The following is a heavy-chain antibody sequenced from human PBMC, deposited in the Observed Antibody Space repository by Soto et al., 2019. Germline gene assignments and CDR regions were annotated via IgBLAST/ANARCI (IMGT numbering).Heavy chain of an antibody. J-gene: IGHJ3*02. Sequence: GESLKISCEGSGYSFSNYWIGWVRQMPGKGLEWMGIIYPGDSDATYSPSFQGQVTISVDKSISAAYLQWSSLKASDTAMYFCARRRIAGNQGLLNAFNIWGQGTLVTVSS. CDR3: ARRRIAGNQGLLNAFNI. CDR2: IYPGDSDA. CDR1: GYSFSNYW. V-gene: IGHV5-51*01. D-gene: IGHD1-20*01.